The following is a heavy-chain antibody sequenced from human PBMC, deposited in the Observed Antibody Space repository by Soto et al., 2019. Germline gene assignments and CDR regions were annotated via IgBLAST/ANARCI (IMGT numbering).Heavy chain of an antibody. J-gene: IGHJ2*01. D-gene: IGHD3-3*01. V-gene: IGHV3-9*01. CDR2: ISWNSGSI. Sequence: EVQLVESGGGLVQPGRSLRLSCAASGFTFDDYAMHWVRQAPGKGLEWVSGISWNSGSIGYADSVKGRFTISRDNAKNSLYLQMNSLRAEDTALYYCAKDPGTYYDFWSGYPLGDWYFDLWGRGTLVTVSS. CDR1: GFTFDDYA. CDR3: AKDPGTYYDFWSGYPLGDWYFDL.